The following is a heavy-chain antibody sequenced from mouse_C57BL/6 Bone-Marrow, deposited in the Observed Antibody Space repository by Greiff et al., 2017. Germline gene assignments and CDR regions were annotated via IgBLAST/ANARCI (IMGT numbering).Heavy chain of an antibody. CDR3: ARDGRRAY. CDR2: ISDGGSYT. Sequence: EVKLVESGGGLVKPGGSLKLSCAASGFTFSSYAMSWVRQTPEKRLEWVATISDGGSYTYYPDNVKGRFTISRDNAKNNLYLQMSHLKSEDTAMYYCARDGRRAYWGQGTLVTVSA. J-gene: IGHJ3*01. V-gene: IGHV5-4*01. CDR1: GFTFSSYA.